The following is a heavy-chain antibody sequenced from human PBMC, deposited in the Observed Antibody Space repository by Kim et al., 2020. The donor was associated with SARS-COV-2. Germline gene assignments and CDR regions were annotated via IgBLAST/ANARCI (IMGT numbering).Heavy chain of an antibody. V-gene: IGHV4-34*01. CDR2: INHSGST. J-gene: IGHJ5*02. Sequence: SETLSLTCAVYGGSFSGYYWSWIRQPPGKGLEWIGEINHSGSTNYNPSLKSRVTISVDTSKNQFSLKLSSVTAADTAVYYCASGSGIAAAGHNWFDPWGQGTLVTVSS. D-gene: IGHD6-13*01. CDR1: GGSFSGYY. CDR3: ASGSGIAAAGHNWFDP.